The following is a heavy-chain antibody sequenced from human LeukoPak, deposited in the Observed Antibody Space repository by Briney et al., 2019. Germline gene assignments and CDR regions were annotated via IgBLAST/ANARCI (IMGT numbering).Heavy chain of an antibody. J-gene: IGHJ4*02. CDR3: AKVTTRDPRRKWSCDY. D-gene: IGHD1-1*01. V-gene: IGHV3-23*01. CDR2: ISGSGGST. CDR1: GFTFRSYG. Sequence: GXSLRLSCAASGFTFRSYGMSWVRQAPGKGLEWVSAISGSGGSTYYADSVKGRFTISRDNAKNTLYLQMNSLRAEDTAVYYCAKVTTRDPRRKWSCDYWGQGTLVTVSS.